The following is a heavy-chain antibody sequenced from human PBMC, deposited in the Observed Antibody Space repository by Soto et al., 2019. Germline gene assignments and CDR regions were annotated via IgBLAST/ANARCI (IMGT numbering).Heavy chain of an antibody. CDR2: IYYSGST. D-gene: IGHD3-9*01. V-gene: IGHV4-61*01. J-gene: IGHJ4*02. CDR3: ARHLLTGYYSLDY. Sequence: SETLSLTCTVSGGSVSSGSYYWSWIRQPPGKGLEWIGYIYYSGSTNYNPSLKSRVTISVDTSKNQFSLKLSSVTAADTAVYYCARHLLTGYYSLDYWGQGTLVTVSS. CDR1: GGSVSSGSYY.